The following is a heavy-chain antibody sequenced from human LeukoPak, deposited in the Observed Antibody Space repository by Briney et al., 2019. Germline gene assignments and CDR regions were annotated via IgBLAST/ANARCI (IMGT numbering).Heavy chain of an antibody. Sequence: PGGSLRLSCAVSGFTFSNYWMHWVRQAPGKGLVWVSRINNEESSITYADSVKGRFTISRDNAKNTLYLQMNSLRVEDTAVYYCARGYSSNYRADYWGQGTLVTVSS. CDR3: ARGYSSNYRADY. CDR1: GFTFSNYW. D-gene: IGHD6-13*01. V-gene: IGHV3-74*01. CDR2: INNEESSI. J-gene: IGHJ4*02.